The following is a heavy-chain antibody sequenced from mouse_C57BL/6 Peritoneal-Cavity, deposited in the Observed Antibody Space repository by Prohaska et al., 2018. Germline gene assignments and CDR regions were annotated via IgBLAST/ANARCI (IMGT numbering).Heavy chain of an antibody. CDR3: NKQVRVDYIDY. CDR1: GFTFSDAC. D-gene: IGHD3-2*02. CDR2: IRNKTNKRAE. Sequence: EVKLAESGGGLVQPGGSMKLYCAGSGFTFSDACMNWLRQCAEMGHEWVDEIRNKTNKRAEYYVVSVKGNVDNSRSEANIGVCMQTNNERADDYCTNDENKQVRVDYIDYWGQGTTLTVSS. J-gene: IGHJ2*01. V-gene: IGHV6-6*01.